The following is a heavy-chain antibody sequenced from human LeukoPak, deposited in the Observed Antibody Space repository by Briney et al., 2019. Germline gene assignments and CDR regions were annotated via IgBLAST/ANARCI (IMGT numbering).Heavy chain of an antibody. CDR1: GYTFTGYY. CDR3: ARTYVYDSSGYRFDY. V-gene: IGHV1-2*02. J-gene: IGHJ4*02. D-gene: IGHD3-22*01. Sequence: GSSVKVSCTASGYTFTGYYMHWVRQAPGQGLEWMGWINPNSGGTDYAQKFQRRVTMTRDTSISTAYMELSRLTSDDTAAYYCARTYVYDSSGYRFDYWGQGTLVTVSS. CDR2: INPNSGGT.